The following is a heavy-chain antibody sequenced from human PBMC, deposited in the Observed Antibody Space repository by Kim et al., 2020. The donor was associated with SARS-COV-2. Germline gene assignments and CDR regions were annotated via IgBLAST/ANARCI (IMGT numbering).Heavy chain of an antibody. Sequence: GSTNYNPSLKSRVTISVDTSKNQFSLKLSSVTAADTAVYYCARGSQLLFYWGQGTLVTVSS. J-gene: IGHJ4*02. CDR3: ARGSQLLFY. V-gene: IGHV4-34*01. CDR2: GST. D-gene: IGHD2-2*01.